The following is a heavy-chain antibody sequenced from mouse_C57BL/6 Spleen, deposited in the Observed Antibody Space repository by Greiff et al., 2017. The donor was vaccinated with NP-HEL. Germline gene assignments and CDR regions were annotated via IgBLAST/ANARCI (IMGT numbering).Heavy chain of an antibody. D-gene: IGHD1-1*01. J-gene: IGHJ1*03. V-gene: IGHV1-69*01. CDR1: GYTFTSYW. CDR3: ARERYGSRYFDV. CDR2: IDPSDSYT. Sequence: QVQLQQPGAELVMPGASVKLSCKASGYTFTSYWMHWVKQRPGQGLEWIGEIDPSDSYTNYNQKFKGKSTLTVDKSSSTAYMQLSSLTSEDSAVYYCARERYGSRYFDVWGTGTTVTVSS.